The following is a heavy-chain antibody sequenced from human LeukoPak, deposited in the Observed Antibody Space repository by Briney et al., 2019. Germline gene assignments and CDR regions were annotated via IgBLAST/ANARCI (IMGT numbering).Heavy chain of an antibody. D-gene: IGHD4-23*01. CDR1: GFTLSSYE. J-gene: IGHJ4*02. CDR2: ISGSGGST. V-gene: IGHV3-23*01. CDR3: ARDDYGGIDY. Sequence: PGGSLRLSCIVSGFTLSSYEMSWIRQAPGKGLEWVSAISGSGGSTYYADSVKGRFTISRDNSKNTPYLQMNSLRAEDTAVYYCARDDYGGIDYWGQGTLVTVSS.